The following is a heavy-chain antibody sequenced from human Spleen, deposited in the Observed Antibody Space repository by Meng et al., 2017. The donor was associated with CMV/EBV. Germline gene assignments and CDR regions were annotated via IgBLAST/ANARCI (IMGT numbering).Heavy chain of an antibody. CDR2: IYYSGST. D-gene: IGHD3-10*02. V-gene: IGHV4-38-2*02. CDR1: DYSISNGYY. CDR3: AREPSVRGVIMIR. Sequence: SETLSLTCTVSDYSISNGYYWGWIRQPPGKGLEWIGSIYYSGSTYHNPSLRSRVTLSVDTSKNQFSLNLRSVTAADTAVYYCAREPSVRGVIMIRWGQGTLVTVSS. J-gene: IGHJ4*02.